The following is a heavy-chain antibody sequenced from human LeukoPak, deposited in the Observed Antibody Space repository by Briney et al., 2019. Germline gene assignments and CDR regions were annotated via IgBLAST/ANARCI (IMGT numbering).Heavy chain of an antibody. CDR3: ARVPGYCSGGSCSAGGFDY. V-gene: IGHV4-34*01. D-gene: IGHD2-15*01. J-gene: IGHJ4*02. CDR1: GGSFSGYY. Sequence: SETLSLTCAVYGGSFSGYYWSWIRQPPGKGLEWIGEINHSGSTNYNPSLKSRVTISVDTSKNQFSLKLSSVTAADTAVYYCARVPGYCSGGSCSAGGFDYWGQGTLVTVSS. CDR2: INHSGST.